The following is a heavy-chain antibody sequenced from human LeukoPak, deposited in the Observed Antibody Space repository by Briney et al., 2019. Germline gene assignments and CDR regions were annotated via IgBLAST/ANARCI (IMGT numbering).Heavy chain of an antibody. V-gene: IGHV1-3*01. Sequence: ASVKVSCKASGYTFTTYAIHWVRQAPGQRPEWMGWINGGDGDTRYSQNFQDRVTITRDTSATTAYMELSSLRSEDTAVYYCARETPYYDFWSGYYYYYMDVWGKGTTVTVSS. CDR2: INGGDGDT. J-gene: IGHJ6*03. D-gene: IGHD3-3*01. CDR3: ARETPYYDFWSGYYYYYMDV. CDR1: GYTFTTYA.